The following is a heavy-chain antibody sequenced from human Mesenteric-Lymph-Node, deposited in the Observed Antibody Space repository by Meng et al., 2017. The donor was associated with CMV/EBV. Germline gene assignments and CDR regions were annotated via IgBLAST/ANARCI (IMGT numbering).Heavy chain of an antibody. CDR1: GNTLSTYY. CDR2: INPNGGGT. J-gene: IGHJ6*02. Sequence: SVTVSCKASGNTLSTYYIHWVRQAPGQGLEWMGVINPNGGGTTYSQKFEGRVTMTSDTSTSTVYMELSSLRSEDTAVYYCARVRGSYPGDYYYGMDVWGQGTTVTVSS. V-gene: IGHV1-46*01. CDR3: ARVRGSYPGDYYYGMDV. D-gene: IGHD1-26*01.